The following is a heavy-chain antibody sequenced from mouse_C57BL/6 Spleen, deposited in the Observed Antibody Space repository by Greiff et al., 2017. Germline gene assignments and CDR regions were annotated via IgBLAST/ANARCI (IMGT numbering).Heavy chain of an antibody. J-gene: IGHJ3*01. CDR1: GYAFSSSW. Sequence: QVQLQQSGPELVKPGASVKISCKASGYAFSSSWMNWVKQRPGKGLEWIGRIYPGDGDTNYNGKFKGKATLTADKSSSTAYMQLSSLTSEDSAVYFCARRGYDYDEGFAYWGQGTLVTVSA. D-gene: IGHD2-4*01. CDR2: IYPGDGDT. V-gene: IGHV1-82*01. CDR3: ARRGYDYDEGFAY.